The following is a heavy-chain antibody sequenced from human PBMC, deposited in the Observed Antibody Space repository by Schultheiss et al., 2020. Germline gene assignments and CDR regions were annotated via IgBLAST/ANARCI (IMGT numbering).Heavy chain of an antibody. CDR2: ISAYNGNT. CDR1: GYTFTGYG. Sequence: GESLKISCKASGYTFTGYGISWVRQAPGQGLEWMGWISAYNGNTNYAQKLQGRVTMTTDTSTSTAYMELRSLRSDDTAVYYCARGLTRLTHIAAGYWGQGTLVTVSS. D-gene: IGHD6-13*01. J-gene: IGHJ4*02. V-gene: IGHV1-18*04. CDR3: ARGLTRLTHIAAGY.